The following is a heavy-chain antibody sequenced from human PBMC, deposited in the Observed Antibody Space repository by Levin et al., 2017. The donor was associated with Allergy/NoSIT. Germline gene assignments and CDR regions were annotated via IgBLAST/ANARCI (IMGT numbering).Heavy chain of an antibody. CDR2: IYTSGST. D-gene: IGHD2-8*02. Sequence: SETLSLTCTVSGDSISSGTYYWSWIRQPAGKGLEWIGRIYTSGSTNYNPSLKSRVTISVDTSKNQFSLKLSSVTAADTAVYYCARDGGGVLSAWGFDPWGQGTLVTVSS. CDR1: GDSISSGTYY. V-gene: IGHV4-61*02. CDR3: ARDGGGVLSAWGFDP. J-gene: IGHJ5*02.